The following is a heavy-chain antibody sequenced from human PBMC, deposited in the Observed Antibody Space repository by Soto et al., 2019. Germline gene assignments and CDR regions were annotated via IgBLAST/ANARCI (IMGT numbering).Heavy chain of an antibody. CDR2: IWYDGSNK. D-gene: IGHD4-17*01. J-gene: IGHJ3*02. Sequence: QEQLVESGGGVVQPGRSLKLSCEASRFTFSSYGMHWVRLAPGKGLEWVSVIWYDGSNKYYADSVKGRFTISRDNSKNTVYLQMNSLRAEDTAVYYCARATSSVTTNSFDIWGQGTMVTVSS. V-gene: IGHV3-33*01. CDR3: ARATSSVTTNSFDI. CDR1: RFTFSSYG.